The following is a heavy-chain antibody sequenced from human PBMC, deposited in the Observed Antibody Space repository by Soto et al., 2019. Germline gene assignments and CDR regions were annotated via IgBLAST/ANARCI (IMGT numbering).Heavy chain of an antibody. J-gene: IGHJ4*02. CDR3: ARGLWGYYDSSGYLDY. CDR1: GGSFSGYY. CDR2: INHSGST. Sequence: PSETLSLTCAVYGGSFSGYYWSWIRQPPGKGLEWIGEINHSGSTNYNPSLKSRVTISVDTSKNQFSLKLSSVTAADTAVYYCARGLWGYYDSSGYLDYWGQGXLVTVSS. D-gene: IGHD3-22*01. V-gene: IGHV4-34*01.